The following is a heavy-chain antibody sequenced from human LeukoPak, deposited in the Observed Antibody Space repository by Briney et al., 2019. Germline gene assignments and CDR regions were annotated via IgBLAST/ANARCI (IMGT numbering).Heavy chain of an antibody. CDR2: IIPIFGTA. J-gene: IGHJ4*02. CDR1: GGTFSSYA. V-gene: IGHV1-69*13. Sequence: SVTVSCTASGGTFSSYAISWVRQAPGQGLEWMGGIIPIFGTANYAQKFQGRVTITADESTSTAYMELSSLRSEDTAVYYCARGPVVPAAPFDYWGQGTLVTVSS. D-gene: IGHD2-2*01. CDR3: ARGPVVPAAPFDY.